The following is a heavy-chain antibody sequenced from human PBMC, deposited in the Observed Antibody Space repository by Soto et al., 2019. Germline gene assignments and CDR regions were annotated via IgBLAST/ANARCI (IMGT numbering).Heavy chain of an antibody. J-gene: IGHJ4*02. CDR1: GGSINSDGYY. V-gene: IGHV4-31*03. D-gene: IGHD4-17*01. Sequence: QVQLQESGPGLVKPSQTLSLTCTVSGGSINSDGYYWSWSRQHPGKGLEFIGYIYYSGTTYYNPSLRGRXXIXIXXSKNQFSMKLSSVTAADTAVYYCARDRGLRLDFAHWGQGTLATVSS. CDR3: ARDRGLRLDFAH. CDR2: IYYSGTT.